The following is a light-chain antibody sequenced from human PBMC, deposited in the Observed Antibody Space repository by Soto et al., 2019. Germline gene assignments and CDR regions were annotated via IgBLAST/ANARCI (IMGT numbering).Light chain of an antibody. J-gene: IGLJ2*01. CDR2: RNN. CDR1: SSNIGSNY. CDR3: AAWYDSLSGVV. Sequence: QSVLTQPPSASGTPGQRVTISCSGSSSNIGSNYVYWYQQLPGTAPKLLIYRNNQRPSGVPDRVSGSKSGTSASLAISGLRSEDEADYYCAAWYDSLSGVVFGGGTKLTVL. V-gene: IGLV1-47*01.